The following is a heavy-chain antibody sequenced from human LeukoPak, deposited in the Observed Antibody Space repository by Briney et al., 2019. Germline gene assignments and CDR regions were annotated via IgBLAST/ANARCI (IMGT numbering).Heavy chain of an antibody. CDR1: GFTFSSYW. J-gene: IGHJ4*02. CDR3: ARDRATASGYFDY. Sequence: GGSLRLSCGASGFTFSSYWMCWVRQAPGKGLEWVANIKQDGSEKYYVDSVKGRFTISRDNAKKSLYLQMNSLRAEDTAVYYCARDRATASGYFDYWGQGTLVTVSS. V-gene: IGHV3-7*01. CDR2: IKQDGSEK. D-gene: IGHD5-12*01.